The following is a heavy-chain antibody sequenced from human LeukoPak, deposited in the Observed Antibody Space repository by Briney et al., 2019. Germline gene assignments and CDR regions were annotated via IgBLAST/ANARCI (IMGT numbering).Heavy chain of an antibody. CDR1: GYTVTSYG. V-gene: IGHV1-18*01. J-gene: IGHJ4*02. CDR3: ARAIIGGSYYYFDY. CDR2: ISAYNGNT. Sequence: ASVKVSCKASGYTVTSYGISWVRQAPGQGLEWMGWISAYNGNTNYAQKLQGRVTMTTDTSTSTAYMELRSLRSDDTAVYYCARAIIGGSYYYFDYWGQGTLVTVSS. D-gene: IGHD1-26*01.